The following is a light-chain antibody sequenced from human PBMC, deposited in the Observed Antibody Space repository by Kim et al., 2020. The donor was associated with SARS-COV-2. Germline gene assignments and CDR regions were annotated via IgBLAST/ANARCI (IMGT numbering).Light chain of an antibody. CDR2: AAS. J-gene: IGKJ1*01. V-gene: IGKV1-39*01. CDR1: QSINTY. Sequence: ASVGDRVAITCRASQSINTYVNWYQHRPGKAPKLLIYAASSLQTGVASRVSGSGSGTDFTLTIIDLQPEDFATYFCQQTYSTPWTFGQGTKVDIK. CDR3: QQTYSTPWT.